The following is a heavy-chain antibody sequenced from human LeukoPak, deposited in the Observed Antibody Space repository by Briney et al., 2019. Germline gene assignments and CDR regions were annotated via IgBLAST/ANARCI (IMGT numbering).Heavy chain of an antibody. CDR1: GGTFSSYT. D-gene: IGHD2-15*01. Sequence: SVKVSCKASGGTFSSYTISWVRQAPGQGLEWMGRIIPILGIANYAQKFQGRVTITADKSTSTAYMELSSLRSEDTAVYYCARDANCSGGSCYDRWFDPWGQGNLVTVSS. CDR3: ARDANCSGGSCYDRWFDP. CDR2: IIPILGIA. V-gene: IGHV1-69*04. J-gene: IGHJ5*02.